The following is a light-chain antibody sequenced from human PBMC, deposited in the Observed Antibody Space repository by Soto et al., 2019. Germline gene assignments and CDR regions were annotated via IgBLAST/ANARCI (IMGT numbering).Light chain of an antibody. CDR2: GAS. J-gene: IGKJ1*01. CDR3: QQYSSLWT. CDR1: QSVRSNF. V-gene: IGKV3-20*01. Sequence: EIVLTQSPVTLSLSLGARAPLSCRASQSVRSNFLAWSQQKPGQAPRLLIYGASNRATGIPDRFSGSGSGTDFTLSISRLEPEDFAVYYCQQYSSLWTFGQGTKVDIK.